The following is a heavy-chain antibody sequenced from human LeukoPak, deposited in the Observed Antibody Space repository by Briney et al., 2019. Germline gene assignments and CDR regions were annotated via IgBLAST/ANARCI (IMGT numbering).Heavy chain of an antibody. CDR2: IWYDGSNK. V-gene: IGHV3-33*01. CDR3: ARDPSYSSSWSPLYYFDY. Sequence: GRSLRLSCAASGFTFSSYGMHWVRQAPGKGLEWVAVIWYDGSNKYYADSVKGRFTISRDNSKNTLYLQMNSLRAEDTAVYYCARDPSYSSSWSPLYYFDYWGQGTLVTVSS. D-gene: IGHD6-13*01. J-gene: IGHJ4*02. CDR1: GFTFSSYG.